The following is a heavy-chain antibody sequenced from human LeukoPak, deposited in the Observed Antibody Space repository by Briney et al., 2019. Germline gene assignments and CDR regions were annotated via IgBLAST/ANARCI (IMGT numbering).Heavy chain of an antibody. Sequence: PSETLSLTCTVSGGSISSYYWSWIRQPPGKGLEWIGYIYYSGSTNYNPSLKSRVTISVDTSKNQFSLKLSSVTAADTAVYYCARDIAVAGPNFNWFDPWGQGTLVTVSS. CDR2: IYYSGST. D-gene: IGHD6-19*01. CDR1: GGSISSYY. J-gene: IGHJ5*02. CDR3: ARDIAVAGPNFNWFDP. V-gene: IGHV4-59*01.